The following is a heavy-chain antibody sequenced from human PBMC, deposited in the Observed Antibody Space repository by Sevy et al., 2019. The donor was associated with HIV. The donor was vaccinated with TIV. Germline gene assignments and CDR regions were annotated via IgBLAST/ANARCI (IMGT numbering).Heavy chain of an antibody. CDR2: IYYSGST. J-gene: IGHJ5*02. Sequence: SETLSLTCTVSGGSISRYYWRWIRQPPGKGLEWIGYIYYSGSTNYNPSLKSRVTISVDTSKNQFSLKLSSVTAADTAVYYCARVGPYGSGSYYNTGFENWFDPWGQGTLVTVSS. CDR1: GGSISRYY. D-gene: IGHD3-10*01. V-gene: IGHV4-59*13. CDR3: ARVGPYGSGSYYNTGFENWFDP.